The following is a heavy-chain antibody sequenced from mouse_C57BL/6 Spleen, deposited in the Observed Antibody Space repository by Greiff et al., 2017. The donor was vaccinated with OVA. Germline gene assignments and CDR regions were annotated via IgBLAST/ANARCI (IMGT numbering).Heavy chain of an antibody. Sequence: EVQLQESGGDLVKPGGSLKLSCAASGFTFSSYGMSWVRQTPDKRLEWVATISSGGSYTYYPDSVKGRFTISRDNAKNTLYLQMSSLKSEDTAMYYCARHEDGRFAYWGQGTLVTVSA. V-gene: IGHV5-6*01. CDR2: ISSGGSYT. J-gene: IGHJ3*01. CDR1: GFTFSSYG. D-gene: IGHD2-1*01. CDR3: ARHEDGRFAY.